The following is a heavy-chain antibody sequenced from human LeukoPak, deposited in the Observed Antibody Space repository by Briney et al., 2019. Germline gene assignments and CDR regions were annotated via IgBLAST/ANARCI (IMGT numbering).Heavy chain of an antibody. CDR1: GFTFCRYA. CDR2: INYSGDTT. Sequence: GGSLRLSCAASGFTFCRYAMTWVRQAPGKGLEWVSAINYSGDTTYYADSVKGRFTVSRDNSKNTVYLQMNCLRAEDTAVYYCAKARDNFGVDTMDYWGQGTLLTVSS. CDR3: AKARDNFGVDTMDY. D-gene: IGHD3-3*01. V-gene: IGHV3-23*01. J-gene: IGHJ4*02.